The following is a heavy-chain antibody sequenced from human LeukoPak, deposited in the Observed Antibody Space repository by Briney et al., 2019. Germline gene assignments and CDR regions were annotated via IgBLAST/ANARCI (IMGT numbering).Heavy chain of an antibody. Sequence: SVKVSCKASGGTFSSYAINWVRQAPGQGLEWMGGIIPIFGTANYAQKFQGRVTITTDESTSTAYMELSSLRSEDTAVYYCARDSGIAGGLYYFDYWGQGTLVTVSS. V-gene: IGHV1-69*05. CDR1: GGTFSSYA. CDR3: ARDSGIAGGLYYFDY. J-gene: IGHJ4*02. D-gene: IGHD6-13*01. CDR2: IIPIFGTA.